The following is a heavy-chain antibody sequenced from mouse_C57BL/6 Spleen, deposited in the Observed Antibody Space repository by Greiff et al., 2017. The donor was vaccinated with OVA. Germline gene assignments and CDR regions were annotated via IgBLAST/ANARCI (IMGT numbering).Heavy chain of an antibody. Sequence: VQLQQSGAELVKPGASVKLSCTASGFNIKDYYMHWVKQRTEQGLEWIGRIDPEDGETKYAPKFQGKATITADTSSNTAYLQLSSLTAEDTAVYYCVPYYYGSSYYFDVWGTGTTVTVSS. CDR3: VPYYYGSSYYFDV. CDR2: IDPEDGET. D-gene: IGHD1-1*01. V-gene: IGHV14-2*01. CDR1: GFNIKDYY. J-gene: IGHJ1*03.